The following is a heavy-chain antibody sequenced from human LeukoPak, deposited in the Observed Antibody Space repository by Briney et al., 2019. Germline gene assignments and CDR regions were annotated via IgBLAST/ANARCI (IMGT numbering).Heavy chain of an antibody. V-gene: IGHV4-31*03. CDR3: ARGMAPYYDSSGYQYYFDY. CDR1: GGSISSGGYY. D-gene: IGHD3-22*01. CDR2: IYYSGST. J-gene: IGHJ4*02. Sequence: SETLSLTCTVSGGSISSGGYYWSWIRQHPGKGLEWIGYIYYSGSTYYNPSLKSRVTISVDTSKNQFSLKLSSVTAADTAVYYCARGMAPYYDSSGYQYYFDYWGQGTLVTVSS.